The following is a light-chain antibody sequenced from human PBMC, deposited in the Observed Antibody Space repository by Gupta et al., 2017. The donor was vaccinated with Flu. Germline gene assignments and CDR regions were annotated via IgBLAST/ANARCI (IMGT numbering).Light chain of an antibody. V-gene: IGKV3-20*01. Sequence: EIVLTQSPGTLSLSPGERATLSCRASQSFSSNYLAWYQQRPGQAPSLLIYGASSRATGIPDRFSGSGSGTDFTLTISRLEPEDFAVYYCQKDDNTPVTFGQGTKLEIK. J-gene: IGKJ2*01. CDR1: QSFSSNY. CDR2: GAS. CDR3: QKDDNTPVT.